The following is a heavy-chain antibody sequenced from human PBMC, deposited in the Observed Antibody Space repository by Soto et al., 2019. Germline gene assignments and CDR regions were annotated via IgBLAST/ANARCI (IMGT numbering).Heavy chain of an antibody. J-gene: IGHJ4*02. CDR2: ISYDGSNK. Sequence: GESLKISCAASGFTFSSYGMHWARQAPGKGLEWVAVISYDGSNKYYADSVKGRFTISRDNSKNTLYLQMNSLRAEDTAVYYCAKDLVGYCTNGVCSGKPGYWGQGTLVTVSS. V-gene: IGHV3-30*18. CDR1: GFTFSSYG. D-gene: IGHD2-8*01. CDR3: AKDLVGYCTNGVCSGKPGY.